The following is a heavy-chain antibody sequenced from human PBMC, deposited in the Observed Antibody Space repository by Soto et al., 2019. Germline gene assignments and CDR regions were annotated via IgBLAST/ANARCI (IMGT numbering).Heavy chain of an antibody. D-gene: IGHD2-21*01. V-gene: IGHV4-61*08. CDR1: DDSFRGAEYY. CDR2: TYYNGDT. CDR3: ARGTAYIDGWRTFDL. Sequence: SETLSLTCTVSDDSFRGAEYYWSWIRQPLGKGPEWIGYTYYNGDTKYNPALRSRVTMSEDTSKNQFSLRLSSVTAADTAVYFCARGTAYIDGWRTFDLWGRGILVTVSS. J-gene: IGHJ4*02.